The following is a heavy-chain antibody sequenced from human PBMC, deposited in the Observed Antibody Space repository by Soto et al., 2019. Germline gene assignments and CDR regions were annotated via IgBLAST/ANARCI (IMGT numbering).Heavy chain of an antibody. Sequence: EVQLVESGGGLVQSGGSLRLSCTASGFSVSDHFMDWVRQTPGKGLEWSGQITKRANGDTTFYAASVKGRFTVSKDESRNSLYLQMNSMKPEDTAVYYCASSIPQMLTDWGKGTLVGVAS. V-gene: IGHV3-72*01. CDR3: ASSIPQMLTD. D-gene: IGHD1-20*01. J-gene: IGHJ4*02. CDR1: GFSVSDHF. CDR2: ITKRANGDTT.